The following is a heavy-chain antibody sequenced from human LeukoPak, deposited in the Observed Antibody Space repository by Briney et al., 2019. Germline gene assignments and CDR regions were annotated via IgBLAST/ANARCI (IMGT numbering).Heavy chain of an antibody. CDR2: IKSKTDGGTT. Sequence: GGSLRLSCAASGLTFSNAWMSWVRQAPGKGLEWVGRIKSKTDGGTTDYAAPVKGRFTISRDDSKSTLYLQMNSLKTEDTAVYYCTTRAGGDTAAFDYWGQGTLVTVSS. D-gene: IGHD5-18*01. J-gene: IGHJ4*02. V-gene: IGHV3-15*01. CDR3: TTRAGGDTAAFDY. CDR1: GLTFSNAW.